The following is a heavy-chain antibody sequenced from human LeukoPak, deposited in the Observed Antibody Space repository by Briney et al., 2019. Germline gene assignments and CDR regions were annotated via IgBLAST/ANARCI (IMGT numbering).Heavy chain of an antibody. CDR1: GFTFSSYA. Sequence: GGSLRLSCAASGFTFSSYAMSWVRQAPGKGLEWVSAISGSGGSTYYADSVKGRFTISRDNSKNTLYLQMNSLRAEDTAVYYCAKDPPAEGYWNALYFDYWGQGTLVTVSS. CDR2: ISGSGGST. J-gene: IGHJ4*02. D-gene: IGHD2-15*01. V-gene: IGHV3-23*01. CDR3: AKDPPAEGYWNALYFDY.